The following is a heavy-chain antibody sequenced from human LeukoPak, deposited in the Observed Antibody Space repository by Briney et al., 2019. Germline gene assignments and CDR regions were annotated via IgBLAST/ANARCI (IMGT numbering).Heavy chain of an antibody. CDR2: ISSSSSYI. Sequence: RGSLRLFSGASGLTFSSYSMNRVGQAAGKGLEWVSSISSSSSYIYYADSVKGRFTISRDNAKNSLYLQMNSLRAEDTAVYYCARAPEESNDAFDIWGQGTMVTVSS. CDR1: GLTFSSYS. CDR3: ARAPEESNDAFDI. V-gene: IGHV3-21*01. J-gene: IGHJ3*02. D-gene: IGHD3-10*01.